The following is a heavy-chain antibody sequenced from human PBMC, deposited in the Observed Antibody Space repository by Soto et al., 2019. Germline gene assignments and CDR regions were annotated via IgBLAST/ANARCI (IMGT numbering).Heavy chain of an antibody. J-gene: IGHJ1*01. CDR1: GFTFSSYG. CDR3: AKWSGTYVDCSRVCDY. D-gene: IGHD4-17*01. CDR2: ILAVGGFT. Sequence: EVQLLESGGGLAQPGGSLRLSCAASGFTFSSYGMSWVRQAPGKGLEWVSTILAVGGFTDYVDAVRGRFTISRDNSKNRLYLQMGAVRAEDAAVYYGAKWSGTYVDCSRVCDYGGQGTAVTVCS. V-gene: IGHV3-23*01.